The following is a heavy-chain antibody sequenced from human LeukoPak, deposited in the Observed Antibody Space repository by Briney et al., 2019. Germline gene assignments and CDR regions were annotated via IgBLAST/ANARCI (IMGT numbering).Heavy chain of an antibody. CDR2: IYYSGST. V-gene: IGHV4-31*03. Sequence: SQTQSLTCTVSGGSISSGGYYWSWIRQHPGKGLEWIGYIYYSGSTYYNPSLKSRLTISVDTSKNQFSLKLSSVTAADTAVYYCARTTVVAKYFDYWGQGTLVAVSS. CDR1: GGSISSGGYY. J-gene: IGHJ4*02. D-gene: IGHD4-23*01. CDR3: ARTTVVAKYFDY.